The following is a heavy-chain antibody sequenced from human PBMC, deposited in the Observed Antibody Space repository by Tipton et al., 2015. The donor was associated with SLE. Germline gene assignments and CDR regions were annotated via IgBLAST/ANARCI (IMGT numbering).Heavy chain of an antibody. CDR3: ARDPPGGLTGDGDDAFDI. V-gene: IGHV4-59*01. Sequence: LRLSCTVSDGSISSYYWSWIRQPPGKGLEWIGYIYYSGSTSYNPSLKSRVTISVDTSKNQFSLKLSSVTAADTAVYYCARDPPGGLTGDGDDAFDIWGQGTMVTVSS. D-gene: IGHD7-27*01. J-gene: IGHJ3*02. CDR2: IYYSGST. CDR1: DGSISSYY.